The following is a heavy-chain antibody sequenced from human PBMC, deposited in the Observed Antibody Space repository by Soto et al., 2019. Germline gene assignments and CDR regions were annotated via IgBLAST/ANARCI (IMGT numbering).Heavy chain of an antibody. V-gene: IGHV3-21*01. CDR3: ARGQRADGYNLYYFDY. Sequence: GGSLRLSCAASGFTFSSYSMNWVRQAPGKGLEWVSSISSSSSYIYYADSVKGRFTISRDNAKNSLYLQMNSLRAEDTAVYYCARGQRADGYNLYYFDYWGQGTLVTVSS. CDR1: GFTFSSYS. CDR2: ISSSSSYI. J-gene: IGHJ4*02. D-gene: IGHD5-12*01.